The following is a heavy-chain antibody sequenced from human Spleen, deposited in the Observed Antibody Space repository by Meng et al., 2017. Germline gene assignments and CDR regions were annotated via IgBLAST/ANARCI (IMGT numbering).Heavy chain of an antibody. D-gene: IGHD4-11*01. CDR1: GGSFSDYY. CDR2: INHSGST. Sequence: GQRPHGGADLLTPSETLPLTCVVSGGSFSDYYWSWIRPPPGKGLEWIGEINHSGSTNYNPSLESRATISVDTSQNNLSLKLSSVTAADSAVYYCARGPTTMAHDFDYWGQGTLVTVSS. CDR3: ARGPTTMAHDFDY. J-gene: IGHJ4*02. V-gene: IGHV4-34*01.